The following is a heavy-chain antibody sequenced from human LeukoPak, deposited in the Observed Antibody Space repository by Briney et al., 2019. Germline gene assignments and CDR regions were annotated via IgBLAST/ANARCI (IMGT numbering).Heavy chain of an antibody. CDR1: GGSISSGGYY. J-gene: IGHJ5*02. Sequence: SQTLSLTCTVSGGSISSGGYYWSWIRQPPGEGLEWIGYIYYSGSTNYNPSLKSRVTISVDTSKNQFSLKLSSVTAADTAVYYCATSSSGWYRGWFDPWGQGTLVTVSS. CDR2: IYYSGST. V-gene: IGHV4-61*08. D-gene: IGHD6-19*01. CDR3: ATSSSGWYRGWFDP.